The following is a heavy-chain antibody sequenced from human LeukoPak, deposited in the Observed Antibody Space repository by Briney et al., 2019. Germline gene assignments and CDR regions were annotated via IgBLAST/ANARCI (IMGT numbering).Heavy chain of an antibody. CDR2: ISYDGSNK. CDR3: ARASGSYDY. J-gene: IGHJ4*02. D-gene: IGHD1-26*01. V-gene: IGHV3-30-3*01. CDR1: GFTFSYYA. Sequence: GGSLRLSCAASGFTFSYYAMHWFRQAPGKGLEWVAVISYDGSNKYYADSVKGRFTISRDNSKNTLYLQMDSLRAEDTAMYYCARASGSYDYWGQGTLVTVSS.